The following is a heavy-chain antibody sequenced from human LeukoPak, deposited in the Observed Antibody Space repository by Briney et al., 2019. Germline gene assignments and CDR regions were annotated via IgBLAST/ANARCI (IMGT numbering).Heavy chain of an antibody. D-gene: IGHD3-10*01. Sequence: GASVKVSCKASGYTFTGYYMHWVRQAPGQGLEWMGWINPNSGGTKYAQKFQGRVTMTRDTSISTAYMELSRLRSDDTAVYYCARGDTYYYGSGSFWFDPWGQGTLVTVSS. CDR2: INPNSGGT. CDR3: ARGDTYYYGSGSFWFDP. J-gene: IGHJ5*02. CDR1: GYTFTGYY. V-gene: IGHV1-2*02.